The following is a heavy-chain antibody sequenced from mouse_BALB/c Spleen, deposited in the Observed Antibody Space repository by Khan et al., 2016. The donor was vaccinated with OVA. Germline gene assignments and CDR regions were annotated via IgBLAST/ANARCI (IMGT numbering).Heavy chain of an antibody. D-gene: IGHD1-1*01. CDR2: ISYSGST. CDR1: GYSITSDYA. CDR3: ARKNYYGYALDY. J-gene: IGHJ4*01. Sequence: EVQLQESGPGLVKPSQSLSLTCTVTGYSITSDYAWDWIRQFPGNKLEWMGYISYSGSTSYNPSLKSRISITREPSKNQFFLQLNSVTTEDTATYYCARKNYYGYALDYWGQGTSVTVSS. V-gene: IGHV3-2*02.